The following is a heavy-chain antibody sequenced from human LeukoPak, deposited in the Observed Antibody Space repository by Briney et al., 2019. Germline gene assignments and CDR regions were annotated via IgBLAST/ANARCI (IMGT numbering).Heavy chain of an antibody. D-gene: IGHD6-19*01. CDR3: VRDSWRLAVDAFDI. Sequence: AGGSLRLSCAASGFTFSSYSMNWVRQAPGKGLEWVSYISSSSSTIYYADSVKGRFTISRDNAKNSPYLQMNSLRAEDTAVYYCVRDSWRLAVDAFDIWGQGTMVTVSS. CDR2: ISSSSSTI. J-gene: IGHJ3*02. V-gene: IGHV3-48*01. CDR1: GFTFSSYS.